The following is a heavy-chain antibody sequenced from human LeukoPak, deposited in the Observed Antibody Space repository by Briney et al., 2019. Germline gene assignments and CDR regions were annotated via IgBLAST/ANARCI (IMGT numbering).Heavy chain of an antibody. J-gene: IGHJ6*02. D-gene: IGHD3-10*01. Sequence: ASLKVSCKASGYTFTGYYMHWVRQAPGQGLEWMGWINPNSDGTNYAHKFQGRVTMTRDTSTSTTYMEVSRLRSDDTAAYCCARDRDGMDVWGQGTTVTVSS. CDR2: INPNSDGT. CDR1: GYTFTGYY. CDR3: ARDRDGMDV. V-gene: IGHV1-2*02.